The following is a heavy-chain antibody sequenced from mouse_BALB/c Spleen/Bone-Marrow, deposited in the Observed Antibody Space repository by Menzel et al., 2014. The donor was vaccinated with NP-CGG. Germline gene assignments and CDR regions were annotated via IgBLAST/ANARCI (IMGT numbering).Heavy chain of an antibody. J-gene: IGHJ1*01. CDR1: GFNIKDTY. D-gene: IGHD2-14*01. V-gene: IGHV14-3*02. CDR2: IDPANGNT. CDR3: ASYRYAWFFDV. Sequence: EVHLQQSGAELVEPGASVKLSCTASGFNIKDTYLHWVKQRPEQGLEWIGRIDPANGNTKYDPKFQGKATITADTSSNTAYLQLSSLTSEDTAVYYCASYRYAWFFDVWGAGTTVTASS.